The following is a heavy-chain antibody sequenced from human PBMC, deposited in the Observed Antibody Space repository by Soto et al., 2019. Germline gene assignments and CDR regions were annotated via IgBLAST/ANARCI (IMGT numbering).Heavy chain of an antibody. CDR3: ARGGVATYDPGYSYDSTGYNDY. V-gene: IGHV3-33*01. J-gene: IGHJ4*02. CDR1: GFTFSSYA. Sequence: QVQLVESGGGVVQPGRSLRLSCAASGFTFSSYAMHWVRQAPGKGLEWVALIWYDGNNRYYADSVKGRFTISRDNSKNTMSMQVNSLRAEDTAVYYCARGGVATYDPGYSYDSTGYNDYWGQGTLVTVSS. CDR2: IWYDGNNR. D-gene: IGHD3-22*01.